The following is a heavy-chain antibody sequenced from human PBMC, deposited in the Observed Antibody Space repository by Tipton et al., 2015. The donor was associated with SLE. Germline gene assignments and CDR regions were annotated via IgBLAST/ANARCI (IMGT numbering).Heavy chain of an antibody. CDR1: GFTFSSYA. J-gene: IGHJ4*02. Sequence: RSLRLSCAASGFTFSSYAMHWVRQAPGKGLEWVAVISYDGSNKYYADSVKGRFTISRDNSKNTLYLQMNSLRAEDTAVYYCARDPVEYSSSWFAFDYWGQGTLVTVSS. D-gene: IGHD6-13*01. CDR2: ISYDGSNK. V-gene: IGHV3-30*04. CDR3: ARDPVEYSSSWFAFDY.